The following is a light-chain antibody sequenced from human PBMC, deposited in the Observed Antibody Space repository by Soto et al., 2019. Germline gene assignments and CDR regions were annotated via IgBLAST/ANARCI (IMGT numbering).Light chain of an antibody. V-gene: IGKV3-15*01. CDR1: QSVSSN. CDR3: QQYNTWPA. Sequence: EIVMTQSPATRSVSPGERATLSCRASQSVSSNLAWYQQKPGQAPRLLIYGASTRATGIPARFSGSGSGTEFTLTISSLQSEDFAVYYCQQYNTWPAFGQGTKLEIK. J-gene: IGKJ2*01. CDR2: GAS.